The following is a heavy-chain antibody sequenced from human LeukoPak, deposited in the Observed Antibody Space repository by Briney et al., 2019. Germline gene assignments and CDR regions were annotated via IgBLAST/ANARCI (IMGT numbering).Heavy chain of an antibody. CDR3: ARGHSITIFGVVIGY. Sequence: GASVKVSCTASGYTFTGYYMHWVRQAPGQGLEWMGWINPNSGGTNYAQKFQGRVTMTRDTSISTAYMELSRLRSDDTAVYYCARGHSITIFGVVIGYWGQGTLVTVSS. V-gene: IGHV1-2*02. CDR1: GYTFTGYY. CDR2: INPNSGGT. J-gene: IGHJ4*02. D-gene: IGHD3-3*01.